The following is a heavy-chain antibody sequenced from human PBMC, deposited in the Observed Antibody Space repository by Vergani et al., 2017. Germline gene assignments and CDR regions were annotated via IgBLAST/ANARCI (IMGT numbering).Heavy chain of an antibody. CDR1: GFTFNQYG. Sequence: QVQLVESGGGVVQPGRSLRLSCAASGFTFNQYGMHWVRQAPGKGLEWVAVKWYDGNNKQYADSVKGRFTISRDNSKSTMYLQMNSLRDEDTGVYYCARGLRLLYNRFDPWGQGTLVTVSS. CDR2: KWYDGNNK. D-gene: IGHD1-14*01. V-gene: IGHV3-33*01. CDR3: ARGLRLLYNRFDP. J-gene: IGHJ5*02.